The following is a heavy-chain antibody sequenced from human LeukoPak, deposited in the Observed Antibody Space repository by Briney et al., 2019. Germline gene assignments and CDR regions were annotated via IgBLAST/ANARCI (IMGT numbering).Heavy chain of an antibody. V-gene: IGHV1-69*01. CDR3: ARRLGGNSGHFDY. D-gene: IGHD4-23*01. CDR2: IIPIFGTA. J-gene: IGHJ4*02. Sequence: SVKVSCKASGGTFSSYAISWVRQAPGQGLEWMGGIIPIFGTANYAQKFQGRVTITADESTSTAYMELSSLRSEDTAVYYCARRLGGNSGHFDYWGQGTLVTVSS. CDR1: GGTFSSYA.